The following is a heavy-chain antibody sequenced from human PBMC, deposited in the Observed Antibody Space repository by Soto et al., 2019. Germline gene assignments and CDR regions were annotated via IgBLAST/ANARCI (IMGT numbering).Heavy chain of an antibody. D-gene: IGHD2-2*01. CDR3: ARVVPAAAENWFDP. CDR1: GGSVSSGSYY. J-gene: IGHJ5*02. CDR2: IYYSGST. Sequence: QVQLQESGPGLVKPSETLSLTCTVSGGSVSSGSYYWSWIRQPPGKGLEWIGYIYYSGSTNYNPSLKSRVTISVDTSKNQFSLKLSSVTAADTAVYYCARVVPAAAENWFDPWGQGTLVTVSS. V-gene: IGHV4-61*01.